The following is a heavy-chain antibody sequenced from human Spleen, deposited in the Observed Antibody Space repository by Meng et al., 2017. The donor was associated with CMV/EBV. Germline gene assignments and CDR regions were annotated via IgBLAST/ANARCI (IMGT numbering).Heavy chain of an antibody. CDR1: GFTVSSNY. Sequence: GGSLRLSCAASGFTVSSNYMSWVRQAPGKGLEWVSVIYSGGSTYYADSVKGRFTISRDNSKNTLYLQMNSLRAEDTVVYYCAGSYDSSGIGDDYWGQGTLVTVSS. J-gene: IGHJ4*02. CDR3: AGSYDSSGIGDDY. D-gene: IGHD3-22*01. V-gene: IGHV3-53*01. CDR2: IYSGGST.